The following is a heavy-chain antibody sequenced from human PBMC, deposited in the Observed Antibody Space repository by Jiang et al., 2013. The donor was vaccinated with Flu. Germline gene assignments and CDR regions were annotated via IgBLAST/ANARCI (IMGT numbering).Heavy chain of an antibody. CDR3: AREVGPRAASYYYGMDV. V-gene: IGHV1-18*01. D-gene: IGHD3-10*01. J-gene: IGHJ6*02. Sequence: SWVRQAPGQGLEWMGWISAYNGNTNYAQKLQGRVTMTTDTSTSTAYMELRSLRSDDTAVYYCAREVGPRAASYYYGMDVWGQGTTVTVSS. CDR2: ISAYNGNT.